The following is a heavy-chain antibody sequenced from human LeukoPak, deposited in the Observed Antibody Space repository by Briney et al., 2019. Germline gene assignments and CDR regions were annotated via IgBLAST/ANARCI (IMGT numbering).Heavy chain of an antibody. J-gene: IGHJ6*03. Sequence: SETLSLTCTDSGGSISSYYWSWIRQPPGKGLEWIGYIYYSGSTNYNPSLKSRVTISVDTSKNQFSLKLSSVTAADTAVYYCARTYYDFWSPPNYYMDVWGKGTTVTVSS. D-gene: IGHD3-3*01. CDR3: ARTYYDFWSPPNYYMDV. CDR1: GGSISSYY. V-gene: IGHV4-59*08. CDR2: IYYSGST.